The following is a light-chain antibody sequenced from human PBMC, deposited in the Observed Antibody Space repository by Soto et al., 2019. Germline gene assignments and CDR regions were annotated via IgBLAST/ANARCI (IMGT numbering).Light chain of an antibody. CDR2: DAS. CDR3: QQYDNLVT. J-gene: IGKJ3*01. V-gene: IGKV1-33*01. CDR1: QDISNY. Sequence: DIQMTQSPSSLSASVGDRVTITCQASQDISNYLNWYQQKPGKAPKLLIYDASNLETGVSSRFSGSGSGTDFTFTISSLQSEDIATYYCQQYDNLVTFGPGTKVDIK.